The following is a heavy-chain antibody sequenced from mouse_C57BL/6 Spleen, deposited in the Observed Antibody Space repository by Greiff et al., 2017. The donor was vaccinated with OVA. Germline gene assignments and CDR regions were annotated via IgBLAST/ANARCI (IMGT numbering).Heavy chain of an antibody. CDR1: GYTFTSYW. CDR3: ARHDDGYYVDWYFDV. V-gene: IGHV1-64*01. CDR2: INPNSGST. J-gene: IGHJ1*03. Sequence: QVQLQQPGAELVKPGASVKLSCKASGYTFTSYWMHWVKQRPGQGLEWIGMINPNSGSTNYNEKFKSKATLTVDKSSSTAYMQLSSLTSEDSAVYYCARHDDGYYVDWYFDVWGTGTTVTVSS. D-gene: IGHD2-3*01.